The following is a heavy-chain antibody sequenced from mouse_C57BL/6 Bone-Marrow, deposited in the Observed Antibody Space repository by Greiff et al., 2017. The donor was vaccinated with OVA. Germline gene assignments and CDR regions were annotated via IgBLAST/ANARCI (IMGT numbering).Heavy chain of an antibody. V-gene: IGHV14-4*01. J-gene: IGHJ2*01. CDR2: IDPENGDT. CDR1: GFNIKDDY. D-gene: IGHD1-1*01. CDR3: TPRGTVVATDFDY. Sequence: VQLQQSGAELVRPGASVKLSCTASGFNIKDDYMHWVKQRPEQGLEWIGWIDPENGDTEYASKFQGKATITADTSSNTAYLQLSSLTSEDTAVYYCTPRGTVVATDFDYWGQGTTLTVSS.